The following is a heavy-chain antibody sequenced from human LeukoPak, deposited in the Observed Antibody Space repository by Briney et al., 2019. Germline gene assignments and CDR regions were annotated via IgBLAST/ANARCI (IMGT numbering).Heavy chain of an antibody. D-gene: IGHD5-18*01. J-gene: IGHJ4*02. CDR2: ISAYNGNT. V-gene: IGHV1-18*01. CDR1: GYTFTSYG. Sequence: ASVKVSCKASGYTFTSYGVSWVRQAPGQGLEWMGWISAYNGNTNYAQKFQGRVTITADKSTSTAYMELSSLRSEDTAVYYCAREVRGIQLWYFFDYWGQGTLATVSS. CDR3: AREVRGIQLWYFFDY.